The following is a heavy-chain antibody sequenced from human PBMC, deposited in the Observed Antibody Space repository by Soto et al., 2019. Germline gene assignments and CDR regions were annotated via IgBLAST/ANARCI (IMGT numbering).Heavy chain of an antibody. CDR2: IYYSGST. D-gene: IGHD4-17*01. CDR3: ATFYGDYVSY. CDR1: GGSISSSSYY. V-gene: IGHV4-39*01. J-gene: IGHJ4*02. Sequence: SETLSLTCTVSGGSISSSSYYWGWIRQPPGKGLEWIGSIYYSGSTFYNPSLKSRVTISVDTSKNQFSLKLSSVTAADTAAYYCATFYGDYVSYWGQGTLVTVSS.